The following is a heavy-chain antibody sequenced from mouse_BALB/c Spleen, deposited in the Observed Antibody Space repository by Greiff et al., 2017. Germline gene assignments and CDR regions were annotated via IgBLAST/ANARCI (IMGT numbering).Heavy chain of an antibody. CDR3: VRRGAMDY. Sequence: GGGLVQPKGSLKLSCAASGFTFNTYAMNWVRQAPGKGLEWVARIRSKSNNYATYYADSVKDRFTISRDDSQSMLYLQMNNLKTEDTAMYYCVRRGAMDYWGQGTSVTVSS. CDR2: IRSKSNNYAT. J-gene: IGHJ4*01. CDR1: GFTFNTYA. V-gene: IGHV10-1*02.